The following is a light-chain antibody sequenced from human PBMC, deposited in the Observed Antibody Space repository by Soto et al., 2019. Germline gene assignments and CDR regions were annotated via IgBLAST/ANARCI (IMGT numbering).Light chain of an antibody. J-gene: IGKJ4*01. V-gene: IGKV3-20*01. CDR3: EQYGSSPPLT. CDR1: QSVSSSY. CDR2: GAS. Sequence: EMVLTESPGTLSLSPGERATLSCRASQSVSSSYVAWYQQRPGQAPRLLIYGASSRATVIPDRFSGSGSGTDFTLTISRLEPEDFAVYYCEQYGSSPPLTFGGGTKVEIK.